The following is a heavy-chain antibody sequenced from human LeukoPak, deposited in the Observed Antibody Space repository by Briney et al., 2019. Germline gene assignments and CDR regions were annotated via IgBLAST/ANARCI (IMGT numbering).Heavy chain of an antibody. V-gene: IGHV3-30*04. D-gene: IGHD5-18*01. CDR1: GFTFSSA. CDR3: ARASNPDVDTASSNAFDI. Sequence: GRSLRLSSAASGFTFSSAMHWVRQPPGKGLEWVAVISYDGSNTYYADSVKGRFTIFRDNSKNTLYLQMDSLRPEDTAVYSCARASNPDVDTASSNAFDIWGQGTMVTVSS. CDR2: ISYDGSNT. J-gene: IGHJ3*02.